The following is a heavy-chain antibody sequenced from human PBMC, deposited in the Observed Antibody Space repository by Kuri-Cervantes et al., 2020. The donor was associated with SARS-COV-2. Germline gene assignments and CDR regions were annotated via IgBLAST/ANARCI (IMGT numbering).Heavy chain of an antibody. CDR2: IFSNDEK. CDR1: GFSLSNARMG. D-gene: IGHD2/OR15-2a*01. V-gene: IGHV2-26*04. J-gene: IGHJ6*03. CDR3: AWIGEYYFPYYYMDV. Sequence: SGPTLVKPPETLTLTCTVSGFSLSNARMGVSWIRQPPGKALEWLAHIFSNDEKSYSTSLKSRLTISKDTSKSQVVLTMTNMDPVDTATYYCAWIGEYYFPYYYMDVWGKWTTVTVSS.